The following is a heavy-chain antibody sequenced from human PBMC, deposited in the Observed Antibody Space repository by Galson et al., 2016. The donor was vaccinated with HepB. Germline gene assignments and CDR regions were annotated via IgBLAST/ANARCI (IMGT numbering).Heavy chain of an antibody. Sequence: SLRLSCAASGLTFGDSPMSWFRQAPGKGLEWVGFIRSKPYGGTAEYAASVKRSFTISRDDSTSIPYLQMNSQKTEDTAIYYCSRIGAGYGGNSDWGQGTLVTVSS. D-gene: IGHD4-23*01. CDR2: IRSKPYGGTA. CDR3: SRIGAGYGGNSD. V-gene: IGHV3-49*03. CDR1: GLTFGDSP. J-gene: IGHJ4*02.